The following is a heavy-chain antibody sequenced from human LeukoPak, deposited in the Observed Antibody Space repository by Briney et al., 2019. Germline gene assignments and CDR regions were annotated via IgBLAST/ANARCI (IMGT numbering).Heavy chain of an antibody. Sequence: SETLSLTCTVSGGSISSSCYYWGWIRQPPGKGLEWIGSIYYSGSTYYNPSLKSRVTISVDTSKNQFSLKLNSVTAADTAVYYCARTLELLWFGELLSTIDYWGQGTLVTVSS. J-gene: IGHJ4*02. CDR2: IYYSGST. CDR3: ARTLELLWFGELLSTIDY. V-gene: IGHV4-39*07. CDR1: GGSISSSCYY. D-gene: IGHD3-10*01.